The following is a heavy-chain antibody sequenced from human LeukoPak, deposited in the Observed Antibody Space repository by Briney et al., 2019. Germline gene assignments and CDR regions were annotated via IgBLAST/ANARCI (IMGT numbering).Heavy chain of an antibody. CDR2: ISSSSSTI. D-gene: IGHD1-26*01. CDR1: GFTFSSYS. V-gene: IGHV3-48*01. Sequence: GGSLRLSCAASGFTFSSYSMNWVRQAPGKGLEWVSYISSSSSTIYYADSVKGRFTISRDNAKNSLYLQMNSLRAEDTAVYYCARVSSSDQGYYMDVWGKGTTATVSS. CDR3: ARVSSSDQGYYMDV. J-gene: IGHJ6*03.